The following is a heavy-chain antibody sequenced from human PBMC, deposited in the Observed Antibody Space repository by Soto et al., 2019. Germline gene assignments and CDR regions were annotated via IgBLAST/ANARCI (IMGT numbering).Heavy chain of an antibody. Sequence: SLSLSCAASGFTFSSYVMHWVRQAPGKGLEWVAVISYDGSNKYFADSVKGRFTISRDNSKNTLYLQMNSLRTEDTAVYYCAREVDTAMVKDYWGQGTLVTVPS. CDR1: GFTFSSYV. J-gene: IGHJ4*02. CDR3: AREVDTAMVKDY. D-gene: IGHD5-18*01. V-gene: IGHV3-30-3*01. CDR2: ISYDGSNK.